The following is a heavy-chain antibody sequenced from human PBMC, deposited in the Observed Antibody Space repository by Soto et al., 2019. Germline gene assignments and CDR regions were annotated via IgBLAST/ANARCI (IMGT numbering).Heavy chain of an antibody. CDR3: ARDSRYFDWLDYYYYGMDV. CDR2: IYYSGST. J-gene: IGHJ6*02. D-gene: IGHD3-9*01. Sequence: LSLTCTVSGGSISSGGYYWSWIRQHPGKGLEWIGYIYYSGSTYYNPSLKSRVTISVDTSKNQFSLKLSSVTAADTAVYYCARDSRYFDWLDYYYYGMDVWGQGTTVTAP. V-gene: IGHV4-31*03. CDR1: GGSISSGGYY.